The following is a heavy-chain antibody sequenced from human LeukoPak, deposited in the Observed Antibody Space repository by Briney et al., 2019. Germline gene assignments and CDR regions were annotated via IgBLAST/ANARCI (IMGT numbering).Heavy chain of an antibody. V-gene: IGHV1-18*01. D-gene: IGHD5-12*01. CDR1: GYTFTSYG. Sequence: ASVKVSCKASGYTFTSYGISWVRQAPGQGLERMGWISAYNGNTNYAQKLQGRVTMTTDTSTSTAYMELRSLRSDDTAVYYCAREDIVAMTNDYWGQGTLVTVSS. CDR3: AREDIVAMTNDY. CDR2: ISAYNGNT. J-gene: IGHJ4*02.